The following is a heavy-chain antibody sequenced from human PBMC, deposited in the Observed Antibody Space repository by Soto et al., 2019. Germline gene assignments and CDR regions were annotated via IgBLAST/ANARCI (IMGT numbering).Heavy chain of an antibody. J-gene: IGHJ4*02. Sequence: EVQLVESGGVVVQPGGSLRLSCAASGFTFDDYTMHWVRQAPGKGLEWVSLISWDGGSTYYADSVKGRFTISRDNSKNSLYLQMKSLRTEDTALYYCAKDFGEKWGNVAYFDYWGQGTLVTVSS. V-gene: IGHV3-43*01. CDR2: ISWDGGST. CDR1: GFTFDDYT. D-gene: IGHD7-27*01. CDR3: AKDFGEKWGNVAYFDY.